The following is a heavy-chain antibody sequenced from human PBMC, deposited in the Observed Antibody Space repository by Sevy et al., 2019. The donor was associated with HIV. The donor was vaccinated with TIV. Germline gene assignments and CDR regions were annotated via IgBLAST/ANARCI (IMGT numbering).Heavy chain of an antibody. Sequence: GGSLRLSCATPGFTFGTHAMSWVRQAPGKGLEWVSGISGSGGSTYYADSVKGRFTISRDKSKKTLYLQVNSLRAEDTAVYYRAKGVYDFWSGRSDIFDIWGQGTMVTVSS. D-gene: IGHD3-3*01. CDR3: AKGVYDFWSGRSDIFDI. CDR1: GFTFGTHA. J-gene: IGHJ3*02. CDR2: ISGSGGST. V-gene: IGHV3-23*01.